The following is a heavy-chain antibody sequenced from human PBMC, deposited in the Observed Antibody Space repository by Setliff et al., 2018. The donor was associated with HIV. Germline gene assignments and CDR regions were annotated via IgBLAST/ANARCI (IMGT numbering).Heavy chain of an antibody. Sequence: GESLKISCKASGYTFTSNWIGWVRQAPGQGLEWMGWISPDNANTRISQKFRGSVTMTRDRSINTAYMEFTGLTSDDTAVYYCARQLSNSFDYWGQGTLVTVSS. CDR3: ARQLSNSFDY. CDR1: GYTFTSNW. V-gene: IGHV1-2*02. D-gene: IGHD1-1*01. CDR2: ISPDNANT. J-gene: IGHJ4*02.